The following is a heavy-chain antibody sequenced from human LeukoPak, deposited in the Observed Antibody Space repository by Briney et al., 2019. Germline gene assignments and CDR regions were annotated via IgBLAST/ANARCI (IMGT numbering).Heavy chain of an antibody. J-gene: IGHJ4*02. CDR1: GFTFSSCA. V-gene: IGHV3-23*01. Sequence: GGSLRLSCAASGFTFSSCAMSWVRQAPGKGLEWVSTISGSGGGTYYAVSVNGRFTISRDNSKNTLYLQMNSLRAEDTAVYYCAKARAYSSSWSHYFDYWGQGTLVTVSS. D-gene: IGHD6-13*01. CDR2: ISGSGGGT. CDR3: AKARAYSSSWSHYFDY.